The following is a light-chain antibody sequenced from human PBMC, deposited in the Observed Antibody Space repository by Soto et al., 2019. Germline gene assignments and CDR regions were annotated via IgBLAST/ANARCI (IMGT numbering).Light chain of an antibody. V-gene: IGLV2-11*01. CDR2: DVS. J-gene: IGLJ1*01. CDR1: SSDVGGYNY. CDR3: CSYAGSPSYV. Sequence: QSVPTQPRSVSGSPGQSVTCSCTGTSSDVGGYNYVSWYQQHPGKAPKLMIYDVSKRPSGVPDRFSGSKSGNTASLTISGLQAEDEADYYCCSYAGSPSYVFGTATKLTVL.